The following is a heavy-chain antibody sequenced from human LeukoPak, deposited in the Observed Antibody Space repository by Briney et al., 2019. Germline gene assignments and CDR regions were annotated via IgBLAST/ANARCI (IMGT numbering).Heavy chain of an antibody. CDR3: ARAVNYYGSRLDY. D-gene: IGHD3-10*01. CDR1: GGSFSGYY. CDR2: IYYSGST. J-gene: IGHJ4*02. Sequence: PSETLSLTCAVYGGSFSGYYWSWIRQPPGKGLEWIGYIYYSGSTNYNPSLKSRVTISVDTSKNQFSLKLSSVTAADTAVYYCARAVNYYGSRLDYWGQGTLVTVSS. V-gene: IGHV4-59*01.